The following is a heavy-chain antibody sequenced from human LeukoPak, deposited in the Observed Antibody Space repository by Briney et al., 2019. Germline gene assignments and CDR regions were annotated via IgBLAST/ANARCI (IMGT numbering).Heavy chain of an antibody. CDR1: GFTFSGYE. Sequence: GGSLRLPCATSGFTFSGYEMNWVRQAPGKGLEWLSYINGSGSTTYYADSVRGRFTISRDNAKKSLFLQMRRLRAEDTAVYYCARGLIVAGRTQLPPDFWGQGTLVTVSS. D-gene: IGHD1-1*01. CDR3: ARGLIVAGRTQLPPDF. CDR2: INGSGSTT. J-gene: IGHJ4*02. V-gene: IGHV3-48*03.